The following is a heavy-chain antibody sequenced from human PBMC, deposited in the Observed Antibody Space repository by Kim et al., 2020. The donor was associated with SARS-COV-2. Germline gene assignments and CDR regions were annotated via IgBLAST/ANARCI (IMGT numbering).Heavy chain of an antibody. CDR1: GYTFTSYD. D-gene: IGHD3-16*01. V-gene: IGHV1-8*01. Sequence: ASVKVSCKASGYTFTSYDINWVRQATGQGLEWMGWMNPNSGNTGYAQKFQGRVTMTRNTSISTAYMELSSLRSEDTAVYYCANRAEMGARGAQAEAFDIWGQGTMVTVSS. CDR3: ANRAEMGARGAQAEAFDI. CDR2: MNPNSGNT. J-gene: IGHJ3*02.